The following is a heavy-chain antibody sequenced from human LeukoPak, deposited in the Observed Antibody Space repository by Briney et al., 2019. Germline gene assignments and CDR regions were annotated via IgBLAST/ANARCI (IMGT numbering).Heavy chain of an antibody. CDR1: GGTFSSYT. J-gene: IGHJ1*01. CDR3: ARGSAYYYDSSGYYYGYFQY. Sequence: SVKVSCKASGGTFSSYTISWVRQAPGQGLEWMGRIIPILGIANYAQKFQGRVTITADKSTSTAYMELSSLRSEDTAVYYCARGSAYYYDSSGYYYGYFQYWGQGTLVTVSS. D-gene: IGHD3-22*01. CDR2: IIPILGIA. V-gene: IGHV1-69*02.